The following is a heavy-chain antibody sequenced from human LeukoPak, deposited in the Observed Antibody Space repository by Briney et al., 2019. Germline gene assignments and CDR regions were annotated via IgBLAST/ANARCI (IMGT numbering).Heavy chain of an antibody. CDR1: GGSLSSGSYY. CDR2: IYTSGST. CDR3: ARTPVLEWLLHAFDI. V-gene: IGHV4-61*02. Sequence: SETLSLTCTVSGGSLSSGSYYWSWIRQPAGKGLEWIGRIYTSGSTNYNPSLKSRVTISVDTSKNQFSPKLSSVTAADTAVYYCARTPVLEWLLHAFDIWGQGTMVTVSS. D-gene: IGHD3-3*01. J-gene: IGHJ3*02.